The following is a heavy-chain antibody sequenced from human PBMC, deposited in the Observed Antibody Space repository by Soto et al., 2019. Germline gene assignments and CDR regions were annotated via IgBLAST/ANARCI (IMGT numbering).Heavy chain of an antibody. CDR1: GFTFSSYA. Sequence: EVQLLESGGGLVQPGGSLRLSCAASGFTFSSYAMSWDRQAPGKGLEWVSGISGSGGSTYYADSVKGRFAISRDNSQNTLYLQMNSLRAEDTAVYYCAKDLRGYYYGSGSPPDFDYWGQGTLVTVSS. V-gene: IGHV3-23*01. CDR2: ISGSGGST. CDR3: AKDLRGYYYGSGSPPDFDY. J-gene: IGHJ4*02. D-gene: IGHD3-10*01.